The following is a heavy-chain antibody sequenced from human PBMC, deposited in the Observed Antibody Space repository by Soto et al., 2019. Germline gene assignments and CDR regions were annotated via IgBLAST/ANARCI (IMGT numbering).Heavy chain of an antibody. Sequence: PSQTFSLTCAISGDSVSSNSAAWNWIRQSPSRGLEWLGRTYYRSKWCNDYAVSVKSRITINPDTSKNQFSLQLNSVTPEDTAVYFCASIGDYGGNAFDIWGQGTMVTGSS. J-gene: IGHJ3*02. CDR3: ASIGDYGGNAFDI. CDR2: TYYRSKWCN. V-gene: IGHV6-1*01. CDR1: GDSVSSNSAA. D-gene: IGHD4-17*01.